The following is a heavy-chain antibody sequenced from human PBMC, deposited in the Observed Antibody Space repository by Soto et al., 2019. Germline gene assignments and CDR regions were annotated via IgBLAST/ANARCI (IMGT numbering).Heavy chain of an antibody. CDR1: GASISSGDYY. V-gene: IGHV4-30-4*01. J-gene: IGHJ4*02. Sequence: QVQLQESGPGLVKPSQTLSLTCTVPGASISSGDYYWSWIRQPPGKGLEWIGYIYYSGSTYQNPSLKSRVTISVDTSKNQFSLKLSSVTAADTAVYYCARGSYYPNAYFDFWGRGTLVTVSS. CDR3: ARGSYYPNAYFDF. D-gene: IGHD1-26*01. CDR2: IYYSGST.